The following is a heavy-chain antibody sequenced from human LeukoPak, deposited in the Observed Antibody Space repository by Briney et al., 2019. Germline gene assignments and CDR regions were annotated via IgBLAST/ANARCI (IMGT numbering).Heavy chain of an antibody. D-gene: IGHD2-15*01. CDR3: ARGRLLLDY. J-gene: IGHJ4*02. Sequence: ASVKVSCKASGYTFIIYYIHWVRQAPGHGLEWMGMINPSGGSTSHTQKSQGRVTMTRDTSTSTVYMELSSLRSEDTAVYYCARGRLLLDYWGQGTLVTVSS. CDR2: INPSGGST. V-gene: IGHV1-46*01. CDR1: GYTFIIYY.